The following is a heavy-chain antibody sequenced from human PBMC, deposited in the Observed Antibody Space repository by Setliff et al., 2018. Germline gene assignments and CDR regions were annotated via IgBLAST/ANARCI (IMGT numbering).Heavy chain of an antibody. CDR1: GGSITSGNNY. Sequence: KPSETLSLTCTVSGGSITSGNNYGGWIRQPPGKGLEWIGSVYYSGTTYYNPSLKSRVIISVDTSKNQISLKLNSVTAADTAVYYCARGARIVGATPLPVNWFDPWGQGTLVTVSS. CDR2: VYYSGTT. D-gene: IGHD1-26*01. J-gene: IGHJ5*02. V-gene: IGHV4-39*01. CDR3: ARGARIVGATPLPVNWFDP.